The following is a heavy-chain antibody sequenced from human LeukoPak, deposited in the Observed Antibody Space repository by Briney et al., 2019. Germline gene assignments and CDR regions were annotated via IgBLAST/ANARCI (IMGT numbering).Heavy chain of an antibody. CDR1: GYTFTGYY. Sequence: ASVKVSCKASGYTFTGYYMHWVRQAPGQGLEWMGWINPNSGGTNYAQKFQGRVTMTRDTSISTAYMELSRLRPDDTAVYYCARGYFDWLERHNWFDPWGQGTLVTVSS. CDR2: INPNSGGT. CDR3: ARGYFDWLERHNWFDP. V-gene: IGHV1-2*02. J-gene: IGHJ5*02. D-gene: IGHD3-9*01.